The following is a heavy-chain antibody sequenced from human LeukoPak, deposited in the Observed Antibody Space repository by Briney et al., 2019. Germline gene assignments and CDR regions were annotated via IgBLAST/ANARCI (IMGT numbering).Heavy chain of an antibody. J-gene: IGHJ3*02. D-gene: IGHD3-22*01. CDR3: TRVKGYYDSSGYYKAHAFDI. CDR1: GGSISSYY. Sequence: SETLSLTCTVSGGSISSYYWSWIRQPAGKGLEWIGRIYTNGSTNYNPSLKSRVAISVDTSKNQFSLKLSSVTAADTAVYYCTRVKGYYDSSGYYKAHAFDIWGQGTMVTVSS. CDR2: IYTNGST. V-gene: IGHV4-4*07.